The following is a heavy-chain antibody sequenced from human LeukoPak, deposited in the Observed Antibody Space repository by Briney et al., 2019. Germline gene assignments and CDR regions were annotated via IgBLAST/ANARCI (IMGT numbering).Heavy chain of an antibody. CDR3: ARAVGTSRNFFDY. Sequence: SETLSLTCTVSGGSISSSSYYWGWIRQPAGKGLEWIGRIYTSGSTNYNPSLKSRVAMSVDTSKNQFSLNLSSVTAADTAMYYCARAVGTSRNFFDYWGQGTLVTVSS. CDR1: GGSISSSSYY. CDR2: IYTSGST. D-gene: IGHD4-23*01. V-gene: IGHV4-61*02. J-gene: IGHJ4*02.